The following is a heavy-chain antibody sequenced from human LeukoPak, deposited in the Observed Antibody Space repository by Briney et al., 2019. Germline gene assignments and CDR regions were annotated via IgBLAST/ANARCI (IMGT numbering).Heavy chain of an antibody. CDR3: ARASDSGYYYFAFDI. Sequence: GRSLRLSCAASGFTFSSYGMHWVRQAPGKGLEWVAVIWYDGSNKYYADSVKGRFTISRDNSKNTLYLQMNSLRAEDTAVYYCARASDSGYYYFAFDIWGQGTMVTVSS. V-gene: IGHV3-33*01. D-gene: IGHD3-22*01. CDR2: IWYDGSNK. J-gene: IGHJ3*02. CDR1: GFTFSSYG.